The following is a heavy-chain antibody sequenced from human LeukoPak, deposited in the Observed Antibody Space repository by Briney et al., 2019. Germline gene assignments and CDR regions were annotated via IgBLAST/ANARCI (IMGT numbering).Heavy chain of an antibody. D-gene: IGHD5-18*01. J-gene: IGHJ6*03. CDR2: IYYSRST. CDR1: GSAISSYY. Sequence: SDTLTLTCNVSGSAISSYYWSWIRQPPGKGLDWIGYIYYSRSTNYNAPLNNRITTSVDTSTNQFSPKLSAVTAADTAAYYWAGVQQGYYYMDVWGKGTTVTVSS. CDR3: AGVQQGYYYMDV. V-gene: IGHV4-59*01.